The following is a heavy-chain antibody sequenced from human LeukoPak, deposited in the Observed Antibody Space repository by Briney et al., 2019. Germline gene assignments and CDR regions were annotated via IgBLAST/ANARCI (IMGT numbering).Heavy chain of an antibody. CDR3: ARGRTTYYYGSGSHDRANYYYYYYMDV. CDR1: GGSISSGSYY. J-gene: IGHJ6*03. V-gene: IGHV4-61*09. CDR2: INHSGST. Sequence: PSQTLSLTCTVSGGSISSGSYYWSWIRQPAGKGLEWIGEINHSGSTNYNPSLKSRVTISVDTSKNQFSLKLSSVTAADTAVYYCARGRTTYYYGSGSHDRANYYYYYYMDVWGKGTTVTVSS. D-gene: IGHD3-10*01.